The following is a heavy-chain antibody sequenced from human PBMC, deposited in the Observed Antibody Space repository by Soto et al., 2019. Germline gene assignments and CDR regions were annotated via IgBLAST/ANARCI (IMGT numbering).Heavy chain of an antibody. CDR1: GWTFSSYA. Sequence: SVKVSCKASGWTFSSYAISWVRQAPGQGLEWMGGIIPIFGTANYAQKFQGRVTITADKSTSTAYMELSSLRSEDTAVYYCAGAEYGYRSSFLYYGMEGWGQGTTVRVSS. J-gene: IGHJ6*02. CDR2: IIPIFGTA. D-gene: IGHD6-13*01. CDR3: AGAEYGYRSSFLYYGMEG. V-gene: IGHV1-69*06.